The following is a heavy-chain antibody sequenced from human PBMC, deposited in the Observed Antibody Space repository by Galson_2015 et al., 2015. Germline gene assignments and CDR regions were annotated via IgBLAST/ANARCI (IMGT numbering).Heavy chain of an antibody. CDR2: MNPNGGNT. CDR1: GYTFTTFD. D-gene: IGHD2-2*01. J-gene: IGHJ6*03. CDR3: ARGILPATSGRFYYYLDV. Sequence: SVKVSCKASGYTFTTFDINWVRQATGQGLEWLGWMNPNGGNTEYAQQFQGRVTMTRDTSKTTAYLELSSLRSEDTAVYYCARGILPATSGRFYYYLDVWGTWTTVTVSS. V-gene: IGHV1-8*01.